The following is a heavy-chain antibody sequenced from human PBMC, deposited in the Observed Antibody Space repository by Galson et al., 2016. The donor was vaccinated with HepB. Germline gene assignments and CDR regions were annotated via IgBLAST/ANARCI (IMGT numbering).Heavy chain of an antibody. D-gene: IGHD2-2*01. CDR3: ARRVGRAWFDP. V-gene: IGHV3-7*01. CDR2: IKQDGSQK. Sequence: SLRLSCAASGFSISIYSMNWVRQAPGKGLEWVATIKQDGSQKYYVDSVKGRFTISRDNAKNSLSLQMNSLRAEDTALYYCARRVGRAWFDPWGRGTLVTVSS. CDR1: GFSISIYS. J-gene: IGHJ5*02.